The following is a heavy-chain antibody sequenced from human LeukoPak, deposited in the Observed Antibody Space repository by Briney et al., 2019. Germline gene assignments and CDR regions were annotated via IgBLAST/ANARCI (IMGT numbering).Heavy chain of an antibody. CDR3: AKAPDCSSTSCFGAYYYYYMDV. Sequence: PGGSLRLSCAASGFTFSGYGMHWVRQAPGKGLEWVAFIRYDGSNKYYADSVKGRFTISRDNSKNTLYLQMNSLRAEDTAVYYCAKAPDCSSTSCFGAYYYYYMDVWDKGTTVTVSS. CDR2: IRYDGSNK. D-gene: IGHD2-2*01. V-gene: IGHV3-30*02. CDR1: GFTFSGYG. J-gene: IGHJ6*03.